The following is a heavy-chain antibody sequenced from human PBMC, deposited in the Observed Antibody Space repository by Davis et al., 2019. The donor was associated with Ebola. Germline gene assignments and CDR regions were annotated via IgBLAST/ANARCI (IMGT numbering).Heavy chain of an antibody. CDR3: ARVLELEDTTYYFDY. CDR1: GFTFSSYW. D-gene: IGHD1-1*01. V-gene: IGHV3-74*01. Sequence: PGGSLRLSCAASGFTFSSYWMHWVRQAPGKGLVWVSRINSDGSSTSYADSVKGRFTISRDNAKNTLYLQMNSLRAEDTAVYYCARVLELEDTTYYFDYWGQGTLVTVSS. CDR2: INSDGSST. J-gene: IGHJ4*02.